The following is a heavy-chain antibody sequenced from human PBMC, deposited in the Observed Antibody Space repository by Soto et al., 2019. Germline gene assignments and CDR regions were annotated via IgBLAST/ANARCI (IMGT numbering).Heavy chain of an antibody. D-gene: IGHD3-9*01. CDR3: ARGYDILTGTYYFDY. Sequence: EVQLVESGGGLVKPGGSLRLSCAASGFTFSSYSMNWVRQAPGKGLAWVSSISSSSSYIYYADSVKGRFTISRDNAKNSLYQQMNSLRAEDTAVYYCARGYDILTGTYYFDYWGQGTLVTVSS. V-gene: IGHV3-21*01. J-gene: IGHJ4*02. CDR2: ISSSSSYI. CDR1: GFTFSSYS.